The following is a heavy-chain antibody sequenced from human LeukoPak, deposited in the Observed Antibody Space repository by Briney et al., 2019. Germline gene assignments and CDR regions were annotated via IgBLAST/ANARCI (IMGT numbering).Heavy chain of an antibody. J-gene: IGHJ3*02. CDR1: GGSVSSGSYY. Sequence: SETLSLTCTVSGGSVSSGSYYWSWIRQPPGKGLEWIGYIYYSGSTNNSPSLKSRVTISLDTSKNQFSLKLSSVTAADTAVYYCARDTGWQPNVFDIWGQGTMVTVSS. CDR2: IYYSGST. V-gene: IGHV4-61*01. D-gene: IGHD6-19*01. CDR3: ARDTGWQPNVFDI.